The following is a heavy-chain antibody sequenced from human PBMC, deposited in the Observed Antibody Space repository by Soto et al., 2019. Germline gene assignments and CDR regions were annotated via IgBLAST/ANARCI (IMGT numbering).Heavy chain of an antibody. D-gene: IGHD3-22*01. CDR1: GYTFTSYD. Sequence: AASVKVSCKASGYTFTSYDINWLRQSAGQGLEWMGWMNPNSGNTGYAQKFQGRVTMTRNTSISTAYMELSSLRSEDTAVYYCARGGDNYYDSSGYYPTHDYWGQGTLVTVSS. CDR2: MNPNSGNT. CDR3: ARGGDNYYDSSGYYPTHDY. V-gene: IGHV1-8*01. J-gene: IGHJ4*02.